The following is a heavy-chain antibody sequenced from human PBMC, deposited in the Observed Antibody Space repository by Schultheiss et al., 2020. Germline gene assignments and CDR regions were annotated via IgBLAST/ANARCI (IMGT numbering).Heavy chain of an antibody. D-gene: IGHD3-22*01. V-gene: IGHV3-33*01. J-gene: IGHJ1*01. CDR1: GFTFSSYG. Sequence: GESLKISCAASGFTFSSYGMHWVRQAPGKGLEWVAVIWYDGSNKYYADSVKGRFTISRDNSKNTLYLQMNSLRAEDTAVYYCARDRGRYYDSSGTFQHWARAPWSPSPQ. CDR2: IWYDGSNK. CDR3: ARDRGRYYDSSGTFQH.